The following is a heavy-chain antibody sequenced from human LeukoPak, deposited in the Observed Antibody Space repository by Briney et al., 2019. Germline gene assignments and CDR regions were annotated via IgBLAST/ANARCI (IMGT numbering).Heavy chain of an antibody. CDR1: KFTVNNNY. CDR3: ARGSGIFDY. CDR2: IHGDGST. V-gene: IGHV3-66*01. Sequence: GGSLRLSCAASKFTVNNNYINWVRQAPGRGLEWVSVIHGDGSTSYADSVKGRFTIGRDNSKNTVYLRMSSLRAEDTAGYYCARGSGIFDYWGQGSLVTVSS. J-gene: IGHJ4*02. D-gene: IGHD3-10*01.